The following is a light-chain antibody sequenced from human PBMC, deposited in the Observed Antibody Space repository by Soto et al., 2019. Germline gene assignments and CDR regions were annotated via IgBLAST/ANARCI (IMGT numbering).Light chain of an antibody. CDR3: SSYAGSSNV. J-gene: IGLJ1*01. Sequence: QSVLTQPRSVSGSPGQSVTISCTGTSSDVGTYTYVSWYQQHPGKAPKLMIYEVNKRPSGVPDRFSGSKSGNTASLTVSGLQAEDEADYYCSSYAGSSNVFGTGTKVTV. CDR2: EVN. V-gene: IGLV2-8*01. CDR1: SSDVGTYTY.